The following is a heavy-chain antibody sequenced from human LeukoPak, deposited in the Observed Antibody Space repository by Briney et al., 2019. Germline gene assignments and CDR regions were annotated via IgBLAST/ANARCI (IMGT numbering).Heavy chain of an antibody. J-gene: IGHJ3*02. D-gene: IGHD4-17*01. CDR1: GFTFSSYS. V-gene: IGHV3-21*01. Sequence: GGSLRLSCAASGFTFSSYSMNWVRQAPGKGLEWVSSISSSSGYIYYADSVKGRFTISRDNAKNSLYLQMNSLRAEDTAVYYCARPVFRLRLDAFDIWGQGTMVTVSS. CDR2: ISSSSGYI. CDR3: ARPVFRLRLDAFDI.